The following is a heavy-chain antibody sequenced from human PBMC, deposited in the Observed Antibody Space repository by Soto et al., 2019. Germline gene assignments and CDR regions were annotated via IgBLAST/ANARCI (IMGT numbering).Heavy chain of an antibody. CDR3: ARLGDYDAFDI. V-gene: IGHV4-59*08. Sequence: SETLSLTCTVSGGSISSYYWSWIRQPPGKGLEWIGYIYYSGSTNYNPSLKSRVTISVDTSKNQFSLKLSSVTAADTAVYYCARLGDYDAFDIWGQGTMVTVSS. J-gene: IGHJ3*02. CDR2: IYYSGST. CDR1: GGSISSYY. D-gene: IGHD4-17*01.